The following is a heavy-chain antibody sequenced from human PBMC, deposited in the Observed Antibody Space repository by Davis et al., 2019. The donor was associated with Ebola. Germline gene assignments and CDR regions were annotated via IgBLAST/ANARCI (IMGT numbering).Heavy chain of an antibody. Sequence: GGSLRLSCAASGFTFSSYTMSWVRQAPGKGLEWVSYISSSSSTIYYADSVKGRFTISRDNAKNSLYLQMNSLRDEDTAVYYCAREIQRSITIFGVVTDYYFYGMDVWGQGTTVTVSS. V-gene: IGHV3-48*02. CDR2: ISSSSSTI. D-gene: IGHD3-3*01. CDR3: AREIQRSITIFGVVTDYYFYGMDV. CDR1: GFTFSSYT. J-gene: IGHJ6*02.